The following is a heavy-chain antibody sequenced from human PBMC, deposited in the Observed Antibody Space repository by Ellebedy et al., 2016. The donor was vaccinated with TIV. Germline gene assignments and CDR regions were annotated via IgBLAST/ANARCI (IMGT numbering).Heavy chain of an antibody. V-gene: IGHV3-23*01. CDR3: AGGPNPYYWFFDF. CDR2: ISTSGAST. Sequence: PGGSLRLSCAASGFTFSNYDMTWVRQAPGKGLECVSLISTSGASTYYADSVKGRFTISRDNSKNTLFLQMNSLSAEDTAIYYCAGGPNPYYWFFDFWGRGTLVTVSS. J-gene: IGHJ2*01. CDR1: GFTFSNYD. D-gene: IGHD2-8*01.